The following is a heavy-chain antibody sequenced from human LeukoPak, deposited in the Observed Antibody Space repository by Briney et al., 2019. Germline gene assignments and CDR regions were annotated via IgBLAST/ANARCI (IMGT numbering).Heavy chain of an antibody. Sequence: PGGSLRLSCAASGFTFISYWMSWVRQAPGKGLEWVANIKQDGSEKYYVDSVKGRFTISRDNAKNSLYLQMNSLRAEDTAVYYCAQMIKQWLDPNYFDYWGQGTLVTVSS. D-gene: IGHD6-19*01. CDR2: IKQDGSEK. CDR3: AQMIKQWLDPNYFDY. V-gene: IGHV3-7*03. J-gene: IGHJ4*02. CDR1: GFTFISYW.